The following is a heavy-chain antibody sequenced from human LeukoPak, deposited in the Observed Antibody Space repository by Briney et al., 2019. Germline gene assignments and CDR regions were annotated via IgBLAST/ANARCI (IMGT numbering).Heavy chain of an antibody. J-gene: IGHJ3*02. CDR2: ISSSGSTI. CDR3: ARVGGWLQSDAFDI. V-gene: IGHV3-48*03. D-gene: IGHD5-24*01. CDR1: GFTFSSYE. Sequence: GGSLRLSCAASGFTFSSYEMNWVRQAPGKGLEWVSYISSSGSTIYYADSVKGRFTISRDNAKNSLYLQMNSLRAEDTAVYYCARVGGWLQSDAFDIWGQGTMVTVSS.